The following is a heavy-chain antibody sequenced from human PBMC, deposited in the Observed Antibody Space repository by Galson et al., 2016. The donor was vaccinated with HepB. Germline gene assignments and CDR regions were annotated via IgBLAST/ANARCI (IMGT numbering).Heavy chain of an antibody. CDR2: SSTYSGNT. CDR3: ARDVQYRFDS. D-gene: IGHD2-2*02. V-gene: IGHV1-18*01. Sequence: SVTVSCKASGYTFTTSGISWVRQAPGQGLEWMGWSSTYSGNTKYAQKFQGGLTLTTDSSTTTAYMDLRSLSFDATALYYCARDVQYRFDSWGQGTLVTVSS. J-gene: IGHJ4*02. CDR1: GYTFTTSG.